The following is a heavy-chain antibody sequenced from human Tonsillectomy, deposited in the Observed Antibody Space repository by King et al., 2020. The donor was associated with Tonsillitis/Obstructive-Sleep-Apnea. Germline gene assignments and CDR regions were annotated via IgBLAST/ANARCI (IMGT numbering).Heavy chain of an antibody. CDR2: SNHSGWP. J-gene: IGHJ4*02. CDR3: ARSGDSGGSEGVYFDY. CDR1: CGSFSCYY. D-gene: IGHD2-15*01. V-gene: IGHV4-34*01. Sequence: VQLQQWGAGLLKPSETLSLTCAVYCGSFSCYYWSWIRQPPGKGLGWIGESNHSGWPNYNPSLKSLVTISVDTSKNQFSLKLSSVTAADTAVYYCARSGDSGGSEGVYFDYWGQGTLVTVSS.